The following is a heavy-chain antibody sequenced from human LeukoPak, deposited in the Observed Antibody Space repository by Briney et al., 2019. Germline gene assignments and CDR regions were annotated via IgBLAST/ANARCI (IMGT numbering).Heavy chain of an antibody. CDR3: ARGSVGVYYYYMDV. CDR2: IYYSGST. Sequence: SETLSLTCTVSGGSISSSNFYWGWIREPPGKGLEWIGSIYYSGSTYYNPSLKSRVTISVDTSKNQFSLKLSSVTAADTAVYYCARGSVGVYYYYMDVWGKGTTVTISS. J-gene: IGHJ6*03. D-gene: IGHD3-3*01. V-gene: IGHV4-39*07. CDR1: GGSISSSNFY.